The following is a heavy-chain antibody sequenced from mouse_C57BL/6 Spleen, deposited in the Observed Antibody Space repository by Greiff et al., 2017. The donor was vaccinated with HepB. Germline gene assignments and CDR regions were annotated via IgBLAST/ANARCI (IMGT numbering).Heavy chain of an antibody. D-gene: IGHD4-1*01. CDR1: GYTFTSYW. CDR3: ARAGTRDY. Sequence: VQLQQPGAELVKPGASVKLSCKASGYTFTSYWMQWVKQRPGQGLEWIGEIDPSDSYTNYNQKFKGKATLTVDTSSSTAYMQLSSLTSEDSAVYYCARAGTRDYWGQGTTLTVSS. J-gene: IGHJ2*01. CDR2: IDPSDSYT. V-gene: IGHV1-50*01.